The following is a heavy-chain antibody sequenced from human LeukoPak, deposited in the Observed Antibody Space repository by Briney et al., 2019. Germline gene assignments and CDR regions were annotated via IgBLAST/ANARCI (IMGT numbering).Heavy chain of an antibody. CDR1: GASISTTYYY. J-gene: IGHJ5*02. CDR3: ARHVRPMVEKFEFDP. Sequence: SETLSLTCTVSGASISTTYYYWGWIRQPPGTGLEWIGSIFYSGSTYYNPSLKSRVTMSVDTSKNQFSLKVSSVTAADTAVYYCARHVRPMVEKFEFDPWGQGTLVTVSS. V-gene: IGHV4-39*01. CDR2: IFYSGST. D-gene: IGHD3-10*01.